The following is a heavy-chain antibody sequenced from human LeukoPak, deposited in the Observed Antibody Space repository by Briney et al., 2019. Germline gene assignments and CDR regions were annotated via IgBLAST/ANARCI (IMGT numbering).Heavy chain of an antibody. Sequence: GGSLRLSCTVSGFTVSSNSMSWVRQAPGKGLEWVSIIRGSGDTTHYADSVRGRFTISRDNSKNILYLQMNSLRAEDTAIYYCAKRKLSVSFGEANDYWGQGTLVTVSS. CDR3: AKRKLSVSFGEANDY. D-gene: IGHD1-26*01. V-gene: IGHV3-23*01. J-gene: IGHJ4*02. CDR2: IRGSGDTT. CDR1: GFTVSSNS.